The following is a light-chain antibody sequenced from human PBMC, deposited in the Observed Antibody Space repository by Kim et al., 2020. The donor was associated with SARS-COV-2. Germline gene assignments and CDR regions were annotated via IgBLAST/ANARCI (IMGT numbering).Light chain of an antibody. Sequence: SLSPGETATLSCRASQSVASNYLAWYQQKPGQAPRLLIFDASTRATGISDRFSGSGSGTDFSLTISRLEPEDFAVYYCQQYGTSPCTFGQGTKLEI. CDR1: QSVASNY. V-gene: IGKV3-20*01. CDR2: DAS. J-gene: IGKJ2*02. CDR3: QQYGTSPCT.